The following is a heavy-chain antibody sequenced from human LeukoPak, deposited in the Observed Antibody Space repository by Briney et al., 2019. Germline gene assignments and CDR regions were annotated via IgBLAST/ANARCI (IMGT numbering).Heavy chain of an antibody. CDR1: GFTFSSYA. V-gene: IGHV3-30*04. Sequence: PGGSLRLSCAASGFTFSSYAIHWVRQAPGKGLEWVAVISYDGSYKDYADSVKGRFTISRDNSKNTLFLQMNSLRTEDTAVYYCARGARKGDDYGGFFDYWGQGTLVTVSS. CDR3: ARGARKGDDYGGFFDY. CDR2: ISYDGSYK. J-gene: IGHJ4*02. D-gene: IGHD4-23*01.